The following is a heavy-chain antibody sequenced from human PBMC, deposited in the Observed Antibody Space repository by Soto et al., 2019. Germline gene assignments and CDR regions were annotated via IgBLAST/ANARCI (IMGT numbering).Heavy chain of an antibody. V-gene: IGHV4-59*01. CDR1: AGSITTSY. CDR3: ASSGIIGREVNTWFDP. CDR2: ISYRGST. J-gene: IGHJ5*02. Sequence: SETLSLTRTVSAGSITTSYWSWIRQPLGEALEWIGYISYRGSTNYNPSLKSRLTISIDTSKSQISLKLTSMTTADTAVYYCASSGIIGREVNTWFDPWGQGTLVTVSS. D-gene: IGHD3-10*01.